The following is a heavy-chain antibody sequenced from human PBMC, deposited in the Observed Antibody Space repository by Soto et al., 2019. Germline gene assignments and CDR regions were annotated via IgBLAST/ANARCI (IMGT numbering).Heavy chain of an antibody. J-gene: IGHJ4*02. D-gene: IGHD2-21*02. CDR1: GFTFNRYA. Sequence: EVQLLESGGGLVQPGGSLRLSCAASGFTFNRYAMNWVRQAAGKGLEWVSGISGSGATTYYADSVKGRFTISRDNSKNTLYLPMNSLRDGDTAVYYCAKDPEVVVTAPEYCGQGPLVTVSS. V-gene: IGHV3-23*01. CDR2: ISGSGATT. CDR3: AKDPEVVVTAPEY.